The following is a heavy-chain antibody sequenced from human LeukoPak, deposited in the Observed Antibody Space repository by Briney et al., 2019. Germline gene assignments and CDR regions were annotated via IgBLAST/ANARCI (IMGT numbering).Heavy chain of an antibody. CDR1: GFTFSSYA. J-gene: IGHJ4*02. V-gene: IGHV3-23*01. CDR3: AKGLGGIFGVVLFDY. D-gene: IGHD3-3*01. CDR2: ISGSGGST. Sequence: PGGSLRLSCAASGFTFSSYAMSWVHQAPGKGLEWVSAISGSGGSTYYADSVKGRFTISRDNSKNTLYLRMNSLRAEDTAVYYCAKGLGGIFGVVLFDYWGQGTLVTVSS.